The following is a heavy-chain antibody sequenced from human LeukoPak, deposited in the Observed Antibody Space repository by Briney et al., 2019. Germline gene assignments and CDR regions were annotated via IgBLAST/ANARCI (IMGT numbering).Heavy chain of an antibody. CDR3: AKDGGYSYGPDLFDY. D-gene: IGHD5-18*01. CDR2: ISGSGGST. J-gene: IGHJ4*02. V-gene: IGHV3-23*01. CDR1: GFTFSSYA. Sequence: GGSLRLSCAASGFTFSSYAMSWVRQAPGQGLEWVSAISGSGGSTYYADSVKGRFTISRDNSKNTLYLQMNSLRAEDTAVYYCAKDGGYSYGPDLFDYWGQGTLVTVSS.